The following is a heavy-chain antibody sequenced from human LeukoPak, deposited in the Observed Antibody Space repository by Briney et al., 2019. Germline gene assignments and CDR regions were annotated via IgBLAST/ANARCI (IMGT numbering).Heavy chain of an antibody. Sequence: ASVKVSCKASGFTFTSSAMQWVRQARGQRLEWIGWIVVGSGNTNYAQKFQERVTITRDMSTSTAYMELSSLRSEDTAVYYCAVDSVAVAGKANYWGQGTLVTVSS. J-gene: IGHJ4*02. D-gene: IGHD6-19*01. CDR1: GFTFTSSA. CDR3: AVDSVAVAGKANY. CDR2: IVVGSGNT. V-gene: IGHV1-58*02.